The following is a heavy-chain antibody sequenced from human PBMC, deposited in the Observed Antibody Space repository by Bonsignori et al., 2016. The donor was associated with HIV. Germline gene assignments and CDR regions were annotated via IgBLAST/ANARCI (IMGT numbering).Heavy chain of an antibody. D-gene: IGHD4-11*01. V-gene: IGHV1-69*13. Sequence: SVKVSCKASGGTFSSYAISWVRQAPGQGLEWMGGIIPIFGTANYAQKFQGRVTITADESTSTAYMELSSLRSEDTAVYYCARVREDSNYYYYYMDVWGKGTTVTVSS. CDR3: ARVREDSNYYYYYMDV. CDR1: GGTFSSYA. J-gene: IGHJ6*03. CDR2: IIPIFGTA.